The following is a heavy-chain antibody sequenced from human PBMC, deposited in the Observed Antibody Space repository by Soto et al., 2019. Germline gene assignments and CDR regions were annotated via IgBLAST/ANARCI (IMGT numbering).Heavy chain of an antibody. CDR2: ISGSGGST. CDR1: GFTFSSYA. V-gene: IGHV3-23*01. D-gene: IGHD5-18*01. CDR3: AKDRYSYGYRYYYYGMDV. Sequence: PGGSLRLSCAASGFTFSSYAMSWVRQAPGKGLEWVSAISGSGGSTYYADSVKGRFTISRDNSKNTLYLQMNSLRAEDTAVYYCAKDRYSYGYRYYYYGMDVWGQGTTVTVSS. J-gene: IGHJ6*02.